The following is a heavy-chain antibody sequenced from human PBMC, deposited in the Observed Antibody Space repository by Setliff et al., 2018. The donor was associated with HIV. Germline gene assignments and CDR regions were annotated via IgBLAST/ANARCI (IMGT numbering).Heavy chain of an antibody. CDR2: IRYDGSNK. CDR1: GFTFSSYG. D-gene: IGHD2-21*02. CDR3: ANKRGGGNSGGFDY. Sequence: GGSLRLSCAASGFTFSSYGMHWVRQAPGKGLEWVAFIRYDGSNKYYADSVKGRFTISRDISRNTLYLQMNRLRAEDTAAYYCANKRGGGNSGGFDYWGQGTLVTVSS. J-gene: IGHJ4*02. V-gene: IGHV3-30*02.